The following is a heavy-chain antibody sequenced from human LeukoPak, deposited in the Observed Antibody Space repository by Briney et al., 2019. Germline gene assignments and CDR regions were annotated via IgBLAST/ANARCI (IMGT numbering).Heavy chain of an antibody. CDR1: EFTFSYYN. J-gene: IGHJ6*03. D-gene: IGHD1-26*01. CDR2: ITSTGSYT. V-gene: IGHV3-21*01. CDR3: ARDPYRASYGDSYYYYMDV. Sequence: GGSLRLSCAASEFTFSYYNLNWVRQAPGKGLEWVSSITSTGSYTFYADSVKGRFTISRDNAKNSLYLQMNSLRAEDTAIYYCARDPYRASYGDSYYYYMDVWGKGTTVTIS.